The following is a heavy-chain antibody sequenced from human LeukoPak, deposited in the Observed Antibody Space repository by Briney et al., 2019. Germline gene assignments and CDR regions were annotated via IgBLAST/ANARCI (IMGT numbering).Heavy chain of an antibody. Sequence: PSGTLSLTCAVSGGSISSSNWWSWVRQPPGKGLEWIGEIYHSGSTNYNPSLKSRVTISVDTSKNQFSLRLSSVTAADTAVYYCARSEVNDYMKYWGQGSLVTVSS. J-gene: IGHJ4*02. CDR2: IYHSGST. D-gene: IGHD4-11*01. CDR1: GGSISSSNW. V-gene: IGHV4-4*02. CDR3: ARSEVNDYMKY.